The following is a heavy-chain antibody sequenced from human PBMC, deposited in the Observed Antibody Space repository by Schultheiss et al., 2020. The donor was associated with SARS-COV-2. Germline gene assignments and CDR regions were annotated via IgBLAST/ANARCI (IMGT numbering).Heavy chain of an antibody. CDR1: GGTFSSYA. CDR3: ASWAPNWMNAFDI. V-gene: IGHV1-69*13. J-gene: IGHJ3*02. CDR2: IIPIFGTA. Sequence: SVKVSCKASGGTFSSYAISWVRQAPGQGLEWMGGIIPIFGTANYAQKFQGRVTITADESTSTAYMELSSLRSEDTAVYYCASWAPNWMNAFDIWGQGTMVTVSS. D-gene: IGHD1-20*01.